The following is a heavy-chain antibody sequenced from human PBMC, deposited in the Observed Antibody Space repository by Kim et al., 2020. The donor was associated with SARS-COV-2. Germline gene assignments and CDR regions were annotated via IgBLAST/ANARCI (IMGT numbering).Heavy chain of an antibody. CDR3: AKDITVAGPVGFDC. D-gene: IGHD6-19*01. CDR2: ISWNSGSI. CDR1: GFTFDDYA. J-gene: IGHJ4*02. V-gene: IGHV3-9*01. Sequence: GGSLRLSCAASGFTFDDYAMHWVRQASGKGLAWVSGISWNSGSIGYADSVKGRFTISRDNAENSLYLQMNSLRDDDTALYYCAKDITVAGPVGFDCLGQGALVTGSS.